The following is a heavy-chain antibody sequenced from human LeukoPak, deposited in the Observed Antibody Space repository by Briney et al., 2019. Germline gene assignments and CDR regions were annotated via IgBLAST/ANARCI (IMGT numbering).Heavy chain of an antibody. CDR1: GGSISSYY. CDR2: IYYSGST. D-gene: IGHD2-2*02. CDR3: ARQRRIICSSTSCYTPDRRYYYYMDV. V-gene: IGHV4-59*08. J-gene: IGHJ6*03. Sequence: PSETLSLTCTVSGGSISSYYWSWIRQPPGKGLEWIGYIYYSGSTNYNPSLKSRVTISVDTSKNQFSLKLSSVTAADTAVYYCARQRRIICSSTSCYTPDRRYYYYMDVWGKGTTVTVSS.